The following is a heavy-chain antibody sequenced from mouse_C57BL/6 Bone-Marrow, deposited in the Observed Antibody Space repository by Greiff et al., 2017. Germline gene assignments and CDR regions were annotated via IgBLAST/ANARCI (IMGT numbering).Heavy chain of an antibody. Sequence: VQGVESGPGLVQPSQSLSITCTVSGFSLTSYGVHWVRQSPGKGLEWLGVIWRGGSTDYNAAFMSRLSITKDNSKSQVFFKMNSLQADDTAIYYCAKIGYDCYAMDYWGQGTSVTVSS. V-gene: IGHV2-5*01. D-gene: IGHD2-2*01. J-gene: IGHJ4*01. CDR2: IWRGGST. CDR1: GFSLTSYG. CDR3: AKIGYDCYAMDY.